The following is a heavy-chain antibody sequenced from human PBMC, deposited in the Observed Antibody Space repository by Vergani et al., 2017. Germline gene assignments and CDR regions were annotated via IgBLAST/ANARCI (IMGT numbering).Heavy chain of an antibody. V-gene: IGHV4-61*01. Sequence: QVQLQESGPGLVKPPGTLSLTCAVSGDSISSGSYYWSWIRQPPGKGLEWIGYIYYSGSTNYNPSLKSRVTISVDTSKNQFSLKLSSVTAADTAVYYCARGRSPINTMVRGRLPYYYMDVWGKGTTVTVSS. CDR1: GDSISSGSYY. CDR3: ARGRSPINTMVRGRLPYYYMDV. J-gene: IGHJ6*03. CDR2: IYYSGST. D-gene: IGHD3-10*01.